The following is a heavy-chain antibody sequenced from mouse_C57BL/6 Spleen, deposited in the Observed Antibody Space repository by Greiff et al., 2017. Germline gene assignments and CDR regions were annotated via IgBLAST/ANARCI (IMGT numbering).Heavy chain of an antibody. D-gene: IGHD1-1*01. CDR2: ISYSGST. V-gene: IGHV3-1*01. CDR3: ASSLITSEYFDV. J-gene: IGHJ1*03. Sequence: EVQLQQSGPGMVKPSQSLSLTCTVTGYSITSGYDWHWIRHFPGNKLEWMGYISYSGSTNYNPSLKSRIPITHDTSKNHFFLKLNSVTTEDTATYYCASSLITSEYFDVWGTGTTVTVSS. CDR1: GYSITSGYD.